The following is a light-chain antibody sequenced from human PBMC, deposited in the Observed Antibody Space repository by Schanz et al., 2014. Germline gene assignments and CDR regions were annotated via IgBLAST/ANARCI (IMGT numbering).Light chain of an antibody. CDR1: QGVSRS. J-gene: IGKJ2*01. CDR2: DAS. V-gene: IGKV3-11*01. Sequence: EIVLTQSPATLSLSPGERATLSCRASQGVSRSLAWYQQKPGQAPRLLISDASNRATGIPARFSGSGSGTDFTLTISSLEAEDFAVYYCQQYGGSPPYTFGQGTKLDIK. CDR3: QQYGGSPPYT.